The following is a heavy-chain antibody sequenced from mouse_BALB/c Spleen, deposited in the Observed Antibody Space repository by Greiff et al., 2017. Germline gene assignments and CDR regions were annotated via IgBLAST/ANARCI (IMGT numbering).Heavy chain of an antibody. V-gene: IGHV3-2*02. CDR3: ALYGNYAWFAY. Sequence: EVKLMESGPGLVKPSQSLSLTCTVTGYSITSDYAWYWIRQFPGNKLEWMGYISYSGSTSYNPSLKSRISITRDTSKNQFFLQLNSVTTEDTATYYCALYGNYAWFAYWGQGTLVTVSA. D-gene: IGHD2-1*01. J-gene: IGHJ3*01. CDR2: ISYSGST. CDR1: GYSITSDYA.